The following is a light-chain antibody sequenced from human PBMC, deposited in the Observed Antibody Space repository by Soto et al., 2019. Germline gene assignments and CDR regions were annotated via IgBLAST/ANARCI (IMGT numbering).Light chain of an antibody. J-gene: IGKJ1*01. V-gene: IGKV1-5*03. CDR2: TAS. Sequence: DIQMTQSPSTLSASVGDRVTITCRASQSISALLAWYQQKPGKAPKLLIYTASNLESGVPFRFSGSGSGTEFALTISSLQPDEFATYYCQQFHRYPWTFGQGTKVEIK. CDR1: QSISAL. CDR3: QQFHRYPWT.